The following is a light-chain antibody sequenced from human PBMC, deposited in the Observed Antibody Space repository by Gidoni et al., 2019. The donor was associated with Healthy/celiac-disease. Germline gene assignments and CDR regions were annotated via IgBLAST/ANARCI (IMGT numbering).Light chain of an antibody. CDR1: QDISNY. CDR2: DAS. CDR3: QQYDNLFT. J-gene: IGKJ3*01. Sequence: DIQITQSPSSLSASVGDRVTITCQASQDISNYLNCYQQKPGKAPKLLIYDASNLKRGVPSRCSGGGAETDFTFTSSSLQPEDVAKYYCQQYDNLFTFGPGTKVDIK. V-gene: IGKV1-33*01.